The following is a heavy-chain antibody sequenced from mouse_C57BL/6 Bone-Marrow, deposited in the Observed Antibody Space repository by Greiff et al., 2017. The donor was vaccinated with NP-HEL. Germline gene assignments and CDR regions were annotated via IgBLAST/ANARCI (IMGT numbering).Heavy chain of an antibody. CDR2: INYDGSST. CDR1: GFTFSDYY. D-gene: IGHD1-1*01. CDR3: AREGYYGGYFDY. J-gene: IGHJ2*01. Sequence: VQLKESEGGLVQPGSSMKLSCTASGFTFSDYYMAWVRQVPEKGLEWVANINYDGSSTYYLDSLKSRFIISRDNAKNILYLQMSSLKSEDTATYYCAREGYYGGYFDYWGQGTTLTVSS. V-gene: IGHV5-16*01.